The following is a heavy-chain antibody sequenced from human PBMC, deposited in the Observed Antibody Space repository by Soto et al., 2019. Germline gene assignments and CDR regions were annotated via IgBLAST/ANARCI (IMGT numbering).Heavy chain of an antibody. Sequence: EVQLLESGGGLVQPGGSLRLSCAASGFTFSSYAMSWVRQAPGKGLEWVSTLTGNGGITYYADSVKGRFTISRDNSKNTLYLQMNSLRVEDTAVYYCAKAETGSHFYLWGQGTLVTVSS. J-gene: IGHJ4*02. CDR2: LTGNGGIT. CDR1: GFTFSSYA. D-gene: IGHD1-26*01. CDR3: AKAETGSHFYL. V-gene: IGHV3-23*01.